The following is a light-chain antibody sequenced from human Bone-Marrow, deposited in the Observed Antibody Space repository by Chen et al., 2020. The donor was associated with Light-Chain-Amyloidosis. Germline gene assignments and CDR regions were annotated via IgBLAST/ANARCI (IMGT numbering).Light chain of an antibody. CDR1: SSDVGSYNL. CDR3: CSYAGSDTFV. J-gene: IGLJ1*01. CDR2: EVS. Sequence: QSALTQPASVSGSPVQSLTISCTGTSSDVGSYNLVSWYQQYPGKAPKLMIYEVSKRPSGVSNRFSGSKSGNTASLTISGLQAEDEADYFCCSYAGSDTFVFGTGTKVTVL. V-gene: IGLV2-23*02.